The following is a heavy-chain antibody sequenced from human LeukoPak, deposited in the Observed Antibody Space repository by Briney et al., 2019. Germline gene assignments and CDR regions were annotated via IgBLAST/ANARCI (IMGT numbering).Heavy chain of an antibody. D-gene: IGHD3-22*01. CDR2: INPNSGGT. Sequence: EASVTVSCKASGYTFTGYYMHWVRQAPGQGLEWMGWINPNSGGTNYAQKFQGRVTMTRDTSISTAYMELSRLRSDDTAVYYCARGPTYSYDSSGYLSWGQGTLVTVSS. J-gene: IGHJ5*02. V-gene: IGHV1-2*02. CDR1: GYTFTGYY. CDR3: ARGPTYSYDSSGYLS.